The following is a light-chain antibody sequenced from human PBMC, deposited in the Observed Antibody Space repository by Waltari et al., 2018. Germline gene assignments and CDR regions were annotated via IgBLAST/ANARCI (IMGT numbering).Light chain of an antibody. CDR3: QQSSSTPPFT. V-gene: IGKV1-39*01. CDR1: QSIVSY. CDR2: AAS. J-gene: IGKJ3*01. Sequence: DIQMTQSPSPLSASVGDGVTITCRASQSIVSYLNWYQQKLGKAPKLLFYAASSLQSGVPARYSGSGAETDFTLTIDSLQPEDFATYYCQQSSSTPPFTFGPGTKVDIK.